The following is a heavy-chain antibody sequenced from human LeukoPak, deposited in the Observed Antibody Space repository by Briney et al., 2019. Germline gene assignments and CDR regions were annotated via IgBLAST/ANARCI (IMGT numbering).Heavy chain of an antibody. CDR2: INSGGGST. J-gene: IGHJ4*02. CDR3: AKDGGSGFGELFKDY. Sequence: GGSLRLSCAASGFTFNDLAMTWVRQAPGKGLEWVSSINSGGGSTYYPDSVKGRFTISRDNSKDTLYLQMNSLRVEDTAVYYCAKDGGSGFGELFKDYWGQGTLVTVS. V-gene: IGHV3-23*01. CDR1: GFTFNDLA. D-gene: IGHD3-10*01.